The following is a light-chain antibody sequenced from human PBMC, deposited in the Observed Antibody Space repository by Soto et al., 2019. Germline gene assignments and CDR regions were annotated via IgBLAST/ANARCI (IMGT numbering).Light chain of an antibody. CDR2: GAS. Sequence: PGERVTLSCSASQSVSSSYLTWYQQKPGQAPRLLIYGASTRATGIPARFSGSGSGTDFTLTISSLQPEDFAVYYCQQDDNLPLFGGGTKVDIK. CDR3: QQDDNLPL. V-gene: IGKV3D-7*01. CDR1: QSVSSSY. J-gene: IGKJ4*01.